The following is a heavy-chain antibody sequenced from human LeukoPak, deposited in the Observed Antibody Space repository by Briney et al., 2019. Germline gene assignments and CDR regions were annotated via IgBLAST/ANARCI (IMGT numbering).Heavy chain of an antibody. CDR3: ARDVRVGEAFDY. Sequence: QSGGSLRLSCAASGFTFSSYAMSWVRQAPGKGLEWVSAISGSGGSTYYADSVKGRFTISRDNSKNTLYLQMNSLRAEDTAVYYCARDVRVGEAFDYWGQGTLVTVSS. V-gene: IGHV3-23*01. CDR2: ISGSGGST. D-gene: IGHD2-8*02. CDR1: GFTFSSYA. J-gene: IGHJ4*02.